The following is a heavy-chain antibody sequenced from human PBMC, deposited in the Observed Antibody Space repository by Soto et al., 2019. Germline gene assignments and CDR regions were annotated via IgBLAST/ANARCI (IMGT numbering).Heavy chain of an antibody. CDR3: ARLVIPLSGDHKHPLDY. V-gene: IGHV1-18*01. Sequence: GASGKVSCKASGYTFTSYGITWVRQAPGQGLEWMGWISAYNGNTNYAQKLQGRVTMTTDTSTSTAYMELRSLRSDDTAVYYCARLVIPLSGDHKHPLDYCGQGTPVPVSA. CDR2: ISAYNGNT. J-gene: IGHJ4*02. D-gene: IGHD2-21*01. CDR1: GYTFTSYG.